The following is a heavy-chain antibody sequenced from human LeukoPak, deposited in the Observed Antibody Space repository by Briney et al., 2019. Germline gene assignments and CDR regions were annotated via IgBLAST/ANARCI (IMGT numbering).Heavy chain of an antibody. V-gene: IGHV3-23*01. CDR2: IVPSGGTT. Sequence: GGSLRLSCAASGFTFSSYGMNWVRQAPGKGLEWVSGIVPSGGTTYYADSVKGRFTVSRDNSKNTLYLQMNSLRAEDTAVYFCARYYYDSSGYYYFDYWGQGTLVTVSS. J-gene: IGHJ4*02. CDR3: ARYYYDSSGYYYFDY. D-gene: IGHD3-22*01. CDR1: GFTFSSYG.